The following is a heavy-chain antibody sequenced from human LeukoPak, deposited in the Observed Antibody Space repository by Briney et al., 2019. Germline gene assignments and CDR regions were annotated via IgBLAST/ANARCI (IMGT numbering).Heavy chain of an antibody. CDR1: GFTLSNYN. Sequence: PGGSLRLSCAASGFTLSNYNMNWVRQAPGKGLEWVSFMSSSTYTIQYADSVKGRFTISRDNSKNTLSLQMNSLRVEDTAMYYCASPPGRPNGDWGQGTLVTVSS. V-gene: IGHV3-48*01. CDR3: ASPPGRPNGD. CDR2: MSSSTYTI. J-gene: IGHJ4*02. D-gene: IGHD7-27*01.